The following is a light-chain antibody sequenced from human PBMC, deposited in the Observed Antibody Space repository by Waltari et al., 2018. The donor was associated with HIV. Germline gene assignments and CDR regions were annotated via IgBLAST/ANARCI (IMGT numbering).Light chain of an antibody. CDR3: QQYEASPPMYT. CDR1: QTINSNY. V-gene: IGKV3-20*01. CDR2: DAS. J-gene: IGKJ2*01. Sequence: EPVLTQSPGTLSLSSGERATLSCRAGQTINSNYLAWYQHKPGLPPRLLIYDASTRAAGIPDGFSGGGSGTDFTLTISRLEPEDFAIYFCQQYEASPPMYTFGQGTRLEV.